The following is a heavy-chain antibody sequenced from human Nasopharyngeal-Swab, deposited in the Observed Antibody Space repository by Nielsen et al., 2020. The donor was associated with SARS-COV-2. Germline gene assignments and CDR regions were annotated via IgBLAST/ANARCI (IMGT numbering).Heavy chain of an antibody. CDR1: QFTFASYG. D-gene: IGHD2-15*01. CDR2: ISYEGSNE. J-gene: IGHJ4*02. V-gene: IGHV3-30*18. CDR3: AKEGRYCSGGSCYLDY. Sequence: GGSLRLSCAASQFTFASYGMHWVRQAPGKGLEWVATISYEGSNEYYADSVEGRFTISRDNSKNTLYLQMNSLRAEDTAVYYCAKEGRYCSGGSCYLDYWGQGTLVTVSS.